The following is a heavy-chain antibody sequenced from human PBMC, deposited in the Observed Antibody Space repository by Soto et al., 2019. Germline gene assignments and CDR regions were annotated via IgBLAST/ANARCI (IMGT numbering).Heavy chain of an antibody. CDR1: GYSFTSYW. V-gene: IGHV5-10-1*01. Sequence: AVGSLKISCVGSGYSFTSYWIHWVRQMPGKGLEWIGKIDPSNSYSDYSPSFQGHVTISTDQSINTAYLQWNSLKASDTAMCYFARVPTYYDHGMDVWGQGTMFTLSS. J-gene: IGHJ6*02. CDR2: IDPSNSYS. CDR3: ARVPTYYDHGMDV.